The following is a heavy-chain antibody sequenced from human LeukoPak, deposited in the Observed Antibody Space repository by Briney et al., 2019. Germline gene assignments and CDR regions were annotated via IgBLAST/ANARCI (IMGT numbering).Heavy chain of an antibody. D-gene: IGHD1-26*01. CDR1: GFTFDECA. V-gene: IGHV3-9*03. CDR2: ISWNSYDI. J-gene: IGHJ6*03. Sequence: GGSLRLSCAASGFTFDECAMHWVRRPPGKGLEWVSGISWNSYDIGYADSVKGRFTISRDNAKNSLYLQMNSLRAEDMALYYCAKGVGTSYHYHMDVWGKGTTVIVSS. CDR3: AKGVGTSYHYHMDV.